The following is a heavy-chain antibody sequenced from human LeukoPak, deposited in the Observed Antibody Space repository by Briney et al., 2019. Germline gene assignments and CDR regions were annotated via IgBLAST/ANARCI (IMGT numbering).Heavy chain of an antibody. V-gene: IGHV1-24*01. Sequence: ASVKVSCKVSGYTLTELSMHWVRQAPGKGLEWMGGFDPEDGETIYAQKFQGRVTMTEDTSTDTAYMELSSLRSEDTAVYYCATGGFGSGWYGGFGYWGQGTLVTVSS. D-gene: IGHD6-19*01. J-gene: IGHJ4*02. CDR2: FDPEDGET. CDR3: ATGGFGSGWYGGFGY. CDR1: GYTLTELS.